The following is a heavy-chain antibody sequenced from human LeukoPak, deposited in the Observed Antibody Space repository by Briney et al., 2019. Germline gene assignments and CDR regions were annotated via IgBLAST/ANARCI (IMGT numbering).Heavy chain of an antibody. CDR2: ISTSGTP. CDR3: ARGPY. V-gene: IGHV4-61*02. Sequence: SETLSLTCTVSGDSISSGDYYWNWIRQPAGKRLEWIGRISTSGTPNYNPSFRGRLTISIDTSKNQFSLNLRSVTAAETGIYYCARGPYGGQGTLVTVSA. CDR1: GDSISSGDYY. J-gene: IGHJ4*02.